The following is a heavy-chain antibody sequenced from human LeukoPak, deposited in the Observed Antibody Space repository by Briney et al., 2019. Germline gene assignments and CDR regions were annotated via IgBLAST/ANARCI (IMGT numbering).Heavy chain of an antibody. CDR2: IKQDGSEK. D-gene: IGHD3-10*01. Sequence: GGSLRLSCAAAGFTFSSYWMSWVRQAPGKGLEWVANIKQDGSEKYYVDSVKGRFTISRDNAKNSLYLQMNSLRAEDTAVYYCARYRPKRIIMVRGLDYWGQGTLVTVSS. CDR3: ARYRPKRIIMVRGLDY. J-gene: IGHJ4*02. V-gene: IGHV3-7*01. CDR1: GFTFSSYW.